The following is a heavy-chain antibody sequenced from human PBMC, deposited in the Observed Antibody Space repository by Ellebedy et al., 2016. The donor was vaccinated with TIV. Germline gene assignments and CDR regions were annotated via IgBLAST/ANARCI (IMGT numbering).Heavy chain of an antibody. CDR2: INPSGGST. Sequence: ASVKVSCXASGYTFTSYYMHWVRQAPGQGLEWMGIINPSGGSTSYAQKFQGRVTMTRDTSTSTAYMELSSLRSEDTAVYYCAAIRMQPDPLEPDSYYYGMDVWGQGTTVTVSS. D-gene: IGHD5-12*01. V-gene: IGHV1-46*01. CDR1: GYTFTSYY. CDR3: AAIRMQPDPLEPDSYYYGMDV. J-gene: IGHJ6*02.